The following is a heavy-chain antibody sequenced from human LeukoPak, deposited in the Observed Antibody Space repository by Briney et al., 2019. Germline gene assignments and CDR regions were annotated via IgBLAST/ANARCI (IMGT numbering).Heavy chain of an antibody. J-gene: IGHJ4*02. CDR1: GGTFSSYA. CDR2: IIPIFGTA. V-gene: IGHV1-69*05. CDR3: ATYDISGYYFGY. Sequence: SVKVSCKASGGTFSSYAISWVRQAPGQGLEWMGGIIPIFGTANYAQKFQGRVTITTDESTSTAYMELSSLRSEDTAVYYCATYDISGYYFGYWGQGTLVTGSS. D-gene: IGHD3-22*01.